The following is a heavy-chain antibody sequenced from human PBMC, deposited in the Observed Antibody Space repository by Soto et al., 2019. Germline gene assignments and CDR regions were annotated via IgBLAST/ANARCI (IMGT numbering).Heavy chain of an antibody. D-gene: IGHD2-2*02. CDR2: IRNTATDT. Sequence: GGSLRLSCAASGFAFSRYAMSWVRQAPGKGLEWVSSIRNTATDTYYADSVMGRFTVSRDNSKNILFLQMNSLRADDTALYYCAKDHFTGNGLYDAFDIWGRGTMVTVSS. CDR1: GFAFSRYA. J-gene: IGHJ3*02. CDR3: AKDHFTGNGLYDAFDI. V-gene: IGHV3-23*01.